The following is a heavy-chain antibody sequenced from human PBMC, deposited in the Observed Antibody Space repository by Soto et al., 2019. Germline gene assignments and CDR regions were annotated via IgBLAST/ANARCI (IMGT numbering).Heavy chain of an antibody. CDR3: TTVVEYSSSSFDY. D-gene: IGHD6-6*01. J-gene: IGHJ4*02. CDR2: IKSKTDGGTT. Sequence: GGSLRLSCAASGFTFSNAWMSWVRQAPGKGLEWVGRIKSKTDGGTTDYAAPVKGRFTISRDDSKNTLYLQMNSLKTEDTAAYYCTTVVEYSSSSFDYWGQGTLVTVSS. V-gene: IGHV3-15*01. CDR1: GFTFSNAW.